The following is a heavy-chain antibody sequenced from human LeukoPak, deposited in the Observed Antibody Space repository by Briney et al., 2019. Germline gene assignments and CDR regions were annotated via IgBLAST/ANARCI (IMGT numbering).Heavy chain of an antibody. J-gene: IGHJ4*02. CDR1: GGSFSGYY. D-gene: IGHD4-17*01. V-gene: IGHV4-34*01. CDR3: ARGGYYGPHFY. Sequence: SETLSLTCVVYGGSFSGYYWSWIRQPPGKGLEWIGEINHSGSTNYNPSLKSRVTISVDTSKNQFSLKLSSVTAADTAVYYCARGGYYGPHFYWGQGTLVTVSS. CDR2: INHSGST.